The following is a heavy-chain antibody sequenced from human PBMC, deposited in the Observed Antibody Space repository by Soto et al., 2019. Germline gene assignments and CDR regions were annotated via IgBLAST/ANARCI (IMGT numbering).Heavy chain of an antibody. CDR2: TSSSGSTI. CDR3: AAGGFDP. V-gene: IGHV3-11*01. D-gene: IGHD3-10*01. J-gene: IGHJ5*02. CDR1: GFTFSDYD. Sequence: EGSLRLSCAASGFTFSDYDMSWIRQAPGKGLEWVSYTSSSGSTIYYADSVKGRFTMSRDNAKNSMYLHMDSLRVEDTAVYYCAAGGFDPWGQGTLVTVSS.